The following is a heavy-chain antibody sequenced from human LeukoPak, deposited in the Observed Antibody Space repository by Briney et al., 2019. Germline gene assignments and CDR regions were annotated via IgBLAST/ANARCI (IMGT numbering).Heavy chain of an antibody. CDR3: ARDSDCTNGVCYTGHDAFDI. V-gene: IGHV1-18*01. D-gene: IGHD2-8*01. CDR1: GYTFTRYG. Sequence: ASVKVSCKASGYTFTRYGISWVRQAPGQRLEWMGWISAYNGHTNYAQKLQGRVTMTTDTSTSTAYMELRSLRSDDTAVYYCARDSDCTNGVCYTGHDAFDIWGQGTMVTVSS. J-gene: IGHJ3*02. CDR2: ISAYNGHT.